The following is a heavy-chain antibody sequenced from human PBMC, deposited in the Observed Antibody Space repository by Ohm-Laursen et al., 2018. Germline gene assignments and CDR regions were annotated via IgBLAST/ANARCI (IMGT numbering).Heavy chain of an antibody. D-gene: IGHD1-26*01. CDR1: GFTFDDYA. CDR2: ISWNSGSI. CDR3: ARGVVGATGRPFDY. J-gene: IGHJ4*02. V-gene: IGHV3-9*01. Sequence: SLRLSCAASGFTFDDYAMHWVRQAPGKGLEWVSGISWNSGSIGYADSVKGRFTISRDNAKNSLYLQMNSLRAEDTAVYYCARGVVGATGRPFDYWGQGTLVTVSS.